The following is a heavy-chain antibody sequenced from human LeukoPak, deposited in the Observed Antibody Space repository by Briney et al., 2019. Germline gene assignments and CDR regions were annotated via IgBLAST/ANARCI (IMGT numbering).Heavy chain of an antibody. CDR1: GFTLSSYA. V-gene: IGHV3-48*01. D-gene: IGHD3-10*02. J-gene: IGHJ6*03. CDR2: ISSSACTI. CDR3: PELGITMIGGV. Sequence: RGSLRLSCPASGFTLSSYAMHWVRQAPGKGLEGVSYISSSACTIHYADSVNDRSTHYSDKPNHSLYLPMNSLRAEDRHVCYCPELGITMIGGVWGKGTTVTISS.